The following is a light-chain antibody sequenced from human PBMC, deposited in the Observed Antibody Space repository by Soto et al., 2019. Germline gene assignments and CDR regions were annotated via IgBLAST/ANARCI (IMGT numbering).Light chain of an antibody. CDR1: QYISSW. CDR3: QQYNSQRT. J-gene: IGKJ1*01. Sequence: DIQMTQSPSTLSASVGDRVTITCRASQYISSWLAWYQQKPGKAPKLLIYKASSLESGVPSRFSGSGSGTELTLTISSLQPDDFATDYCQQYNSQRTFGQGTKVEIK. V-gene: IGKV1-5*03. CDR2: KAS.